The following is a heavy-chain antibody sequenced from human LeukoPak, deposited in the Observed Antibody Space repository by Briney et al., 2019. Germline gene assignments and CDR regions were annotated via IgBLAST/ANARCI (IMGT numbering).Heavy chain of an antibody. Sequence: SETLSLTYTVSGASMHSYFWSWIRQSPEKGLEWIGRAYSGVNAYYNPSLQSRVTISVDKSNNQFSLDLASVTAADTALYYCAREKSGTLTRASNYIAVCGKGITVTVSS. V-gene: IGHV4-4*07. D-gene: IGHD1-26*01. CDR1: GASMHSYF. CDR3: AREKSGTLTRASNYIAV. CDR2: AYSGVNA. J-gene: IGHJ6*03.